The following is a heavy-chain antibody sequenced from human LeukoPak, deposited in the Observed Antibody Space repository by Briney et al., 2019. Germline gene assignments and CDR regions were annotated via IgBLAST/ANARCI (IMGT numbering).Heavy chain of an antibody. CDR3: ARAGYSSGWSEDYYYGMDV. CDR1: GYSFTSYW. D-gene: IGHD6-19*01. Sequence: GESLQISCKGSGYSFTSYWIGWVRQAPGKGLEWMGIINPGDSDTRYSPSFQGQVTISADKSISTAYLQWSSLKASDTAMYYCARAGYSSGWSEDYYYGMDVWGQGTTVTVSS. CDR2: INPGDSDT. J-gene: IGHJ6*02. V-gene: IGHV5-51*01.